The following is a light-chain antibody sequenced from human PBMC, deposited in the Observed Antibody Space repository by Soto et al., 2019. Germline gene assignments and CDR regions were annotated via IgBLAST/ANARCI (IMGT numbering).Light chain of an antibody. CDR1: QSVSST. CDR2: GAS. Sequence: EIVMTQSPATLSVSPGERATLSCRASQSVSSTLAWYQQKPGQAPRLLIYGASTRATGIPARFSGSGSGTEFTLTISSLQSEDFAFYYCQHYKNGRAFGQGTKVEIK. CDR3: QHYKNGRA. J-gene: IGKJ1*01. V-gene: IGKV3-15*01.